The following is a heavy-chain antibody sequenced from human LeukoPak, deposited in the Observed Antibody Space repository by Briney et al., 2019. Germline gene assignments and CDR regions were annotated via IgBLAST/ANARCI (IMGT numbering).Heavy chain of an antibody. V-gene: IGHV4-61*02. CDR1: GSSISSGSYY. J-gene: IGHJ5*02. CDR2: IYTSGST. CDR3: ARGWFDP. Sequence: SETLSLTCNVSGSSISSGSYYWSWIRQPAGKGLEWIGRIYTSGSTNYNPSLKSRVTISVDTSKNQFSLKLSSVTAADTAVYYCARGWFDPWGQGTLVTVSS.